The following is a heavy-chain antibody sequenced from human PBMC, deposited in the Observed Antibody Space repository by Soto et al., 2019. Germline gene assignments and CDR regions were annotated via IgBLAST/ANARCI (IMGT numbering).Heavy chain of an antibody. V-gene: IGHV3-7*05. CDR1: GFTFSSYW. CDR2: IKQYGSEK. Sequence: PGGSLRLSCAASGFTFSSYWMSWVRQAPGKGLEWVANIKQYGSEKYYVDSVKGRFTISRDNAKNSLYLQMNSLRAEDTAVYYCARGGTNYYYYGMDVWGQGTTVTVSS. J-gene: IGHJ6*02. D-gene: IGHD1-26*01. CDR3: ARGGTNYYYYGMDV.